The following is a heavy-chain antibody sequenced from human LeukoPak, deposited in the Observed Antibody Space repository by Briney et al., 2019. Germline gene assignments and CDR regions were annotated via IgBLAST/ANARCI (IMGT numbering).Heavy chain of an antibody. Sequence: SETLSLTCTVSGGSMSSGSYYWSWIRQPAGKGLEWIGRIYTSGSTNYNPSLKSRVTISVDTSKNQFSLKLSSVTAADTAVYYCASSGYSYGYYFDYWGQGTLVTVSS. CDR1: GGSMSSGSYY. V-gene: IGHV4-61*02. J-gene: IGHJ4*02. CDR2: IYTSGST. CDR3: ASSGYSYGYYFDY. D-gene: IGHD5-18*01.